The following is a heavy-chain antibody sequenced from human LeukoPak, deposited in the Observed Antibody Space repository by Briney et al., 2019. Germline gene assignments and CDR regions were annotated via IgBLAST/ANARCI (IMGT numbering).Heavy chain of an antibody. J-gene: IGHJ4*02. CDR2: ISSSSDLM. CDR3: ARDRQLRGYFDY. Sequence: GGSLRLSCEASGFSLSISGMNWVRQAPGKGLEWVSYISSSSDLMSYVASVKGRFTISRDNAKNSLYLQMNSLRAEDTAVYYCARDRQLRGYFDYWGQGTLVTVSS. D-gene: IGHD3-10*01. CDR1: GFSLSISG. V-gene: IGHV3-48*04.